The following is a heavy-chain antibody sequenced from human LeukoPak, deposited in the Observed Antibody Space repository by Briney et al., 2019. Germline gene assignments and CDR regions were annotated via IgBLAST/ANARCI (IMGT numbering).Heavy chain of an antibody. V-gene: IGHV4-39*01. J-gene: IGHJ4*02. CDR1: GGSISSSSYY. Sequence: SETLSLTCTVSGGSISSSSYYWGWIRQPPGKGLEWIGSIYYSGTTYYNPSLKSRVAISVDTSKNQFSLKLSSVTAADTAVYYCARVTKLGILVDYWGQGTLVTVSS. CDR3: ARVTKLGILVDY. CDR2: IYYSGTT. D-gene: IGHD7-27*01.